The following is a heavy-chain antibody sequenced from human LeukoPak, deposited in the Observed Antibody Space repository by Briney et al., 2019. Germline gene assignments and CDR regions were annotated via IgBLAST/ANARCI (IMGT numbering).Heavy chain of an antibody. Sequence: PGGSLRLSCAASGFTFSSYSMNWVRQAPGKGLEWVSYISSSSSTIYYADSVKGRFTISRDNAKNSLYLQMNSLRAEDTAVYYCARGPYSSGFRGGHYYYMDVWGKGTTVTVSS. CDR1: GFTFSSYS. J-gene: IGHJ6*03. CDR2: ISSSSSTI. D-gene: IGHD6-19*01. V-gene: IGHV3-48*01. CDR3: ARGPYSSGFRGGHYYYMDV.